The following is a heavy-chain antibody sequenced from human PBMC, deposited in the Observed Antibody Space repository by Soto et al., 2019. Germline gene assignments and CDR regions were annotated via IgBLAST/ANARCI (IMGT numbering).Heavy chain of an antibody. CDR1: GFTFSAYS. D-gene: IGHD1-26*01. Sequence: EVQLVESGGGLVRPGGPLRLSCAASGFTFSAYSMSWVGQAPGKGLEGGANIKKDGSEKYYVDSVKGRFTISRDNAENSLYLQMNSLRAEDTAVYYCTRGGCSSESYCCFDYWGQGTLVTVSS. CDR2: IKKDGSEK. CDR3: TRGGCSSESYCCFDY. J-gene: IGHJ4*02. V-gene: IGHV3-7*01.